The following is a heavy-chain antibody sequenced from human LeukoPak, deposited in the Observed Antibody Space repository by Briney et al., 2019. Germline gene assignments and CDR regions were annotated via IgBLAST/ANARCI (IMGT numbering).Heavy chain of an antibody. Sequence: SETLSLTCTVSGGSISSSSYYWGWIRQPPGKGLEWIGSIYYSGSTYYNPSLKSRVTISVDTSKNQFSLKLSSVTAADTAVYYCARAPYYYYYMDVWGKGTTVTVSS. CDR3: ARAPYYYYYMDV. J-gene: IGHJ6*03. V-gene: IGHV4-39*07. CDR1: GGSISSSSYY. CDR2: IYYSGST.